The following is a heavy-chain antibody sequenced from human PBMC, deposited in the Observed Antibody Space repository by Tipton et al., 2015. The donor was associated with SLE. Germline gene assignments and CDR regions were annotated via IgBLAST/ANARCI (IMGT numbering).Heavy chain of an antibody. CDR1: GGSFSGYY. J-gene: IGHJ4*02. CDR2: IYYSGST. CDR3: ARAYPVLL. D-gene: IGHD3-10*01. V-gene: IGHV4-34*01. Sequence: TLSLTCAVYGGSFSGYYWSWIRQPPGKGLEWIGTIYYSGSTYYNPSLKSRVTISVDTSKNQFSLKLSSVTAADTAVYYCARAYPVLLWGQGTLVTVSS.